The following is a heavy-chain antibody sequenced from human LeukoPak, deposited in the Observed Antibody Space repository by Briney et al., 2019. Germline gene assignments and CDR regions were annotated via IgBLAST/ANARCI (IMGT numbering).Heavy chain of an antibody. D-gene: IGHD1-7*01. Sequence: PGGSLRLSCAASGFRVSIKNMSWVRQAPGKGLEWVSVIYSGGDTYYADSVKGRFTSSRDNSKNTLYLQMSSLRAEDTAVYYCAAAEGNYYFDYWGQGTLVTVSS. CDR3: AAAEGNYYFDY. CDR2: IYSGGDT. V-gene: IGHV3-53*01. J-gene: IGHJ4*02. CDR1: GFRVSIKN.